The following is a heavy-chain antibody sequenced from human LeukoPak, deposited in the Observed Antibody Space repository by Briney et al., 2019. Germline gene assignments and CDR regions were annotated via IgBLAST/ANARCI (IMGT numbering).Heavy chain of an antibody. J-gene: IGHJ6*02. CDR3: ARESRGVSSGWYSKVGMDV. Sequence: GGSLRLSCAASGFTFSSYEMNWVRQAPGRGLEWVSYISSSGSTIYYADSVKGRFTISRDNAKNSLYLQMNSLRAEDTAVYYCARESRGVSSGWYSKVGMDVWGQGTTVTVSS. V-gene: IGHV3-48*03. CDR2: ISSSGSTI. D-gene: IGHD6-13*01. CDR1: GFTFSSYE.